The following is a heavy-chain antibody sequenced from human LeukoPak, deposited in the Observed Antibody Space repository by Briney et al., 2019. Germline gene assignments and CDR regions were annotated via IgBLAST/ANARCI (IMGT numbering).Heavy chain of an antibody. Sequence: GGSLRLSCAASGFTFSSYGMHWVRQAPGKGLEWVAVIWYDGSNKYYADSVKGRFTISRDNSKNTLYLQMNSLRAEDTAVYYCAKLGGSYGSGNWGQGTLVTVSS. V-gene: IGHV3-30*02. CDR1: GFTFSSYG. CDR3: AKLGGSYGSGN. CDR2: IWYDGSNK. D-gene: IGHD1-26*01. J-gene: IGHJ4*02.